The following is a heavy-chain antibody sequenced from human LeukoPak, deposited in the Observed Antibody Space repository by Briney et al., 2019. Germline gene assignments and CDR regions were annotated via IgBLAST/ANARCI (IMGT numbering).Heavy chain of an antibody. D-gene: IGHD3-9*01. CDR2: IYPGDSDT. CDR3: ARRFYDILTGYYFDY. CDR1: GSRFTSYW. V-gene: IGHV5-51*01. Sequence: GESLKISCKGSGSRFTSYWIGWVRQMPGKGLEWMGIIYPGDSDTRYSPYFQGQVTISADKSISTAYLQWSSLKASDTAMYYCARRFYDILTGYYFDYWGQGTLVTVSS. J-gene: IGHJ4*02.